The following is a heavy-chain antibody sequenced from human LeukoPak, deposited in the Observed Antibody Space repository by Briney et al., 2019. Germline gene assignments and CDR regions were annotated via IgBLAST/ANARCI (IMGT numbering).Heavy chain of an antibody. CDR2: INTNTGNP. J-gene: IGHJ3*02. Sequence: ASVKVSCKASGYTFTTYAMNWVRQAPGQGLEWMGWINTNTGNPAYAQGFTGRFVFSLDSSVSTAYLQISNLMPEDTAKYYCAREILRFDIWGKGTMVTVSS. V-gene: IGHV7-4-1*02. CDR3: AREILRFDI. CDR1: GYTFTTYA.